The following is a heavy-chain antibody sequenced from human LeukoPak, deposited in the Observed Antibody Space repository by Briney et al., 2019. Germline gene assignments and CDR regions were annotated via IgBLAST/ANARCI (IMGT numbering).Heavy chain of an antibody. CDR1: GFTFSSYG. CDR2: IRSGGSDK. CDR3: AKDPAAIRVGDY. V-gene: IGHV3-30*02. D-gene: IGHD3-10*01. J-gene: IGHJ4*02. Sequence: PGGSLRLSCAASGFTFSSYGMHWVRQAPGKGLEWVAFIRSGGSDKYFADSVKGRFTISRDNSKNTLYLQMNSLRAEDTAVYYCAKDPAAIRVGDYWGQGTLVTVSS.